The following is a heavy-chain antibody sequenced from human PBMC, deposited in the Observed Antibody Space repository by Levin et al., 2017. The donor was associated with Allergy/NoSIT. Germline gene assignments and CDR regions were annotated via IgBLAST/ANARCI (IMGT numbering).Heavy chain of an antibody. CDR2: IYYSGST. D-gene: IGHD3-9*01. J-gene: IGHJ4*02. V-gene: IGHV4-39*01. Sequence: SETLSLTCTVSGGSISSSSYYWGWIRQPPGKGLEWIGSIYYSGSTYYNPSLKSRVTISVDTSKNQFSLKLSSVTAADTAVYYCARALNPPYDILTGYYGPPNYFDYWGQGTLVTVSS. CDR1: GGSISSSSYY. CDR3: ARALNPPYDILTGYYGPPNYFDY.